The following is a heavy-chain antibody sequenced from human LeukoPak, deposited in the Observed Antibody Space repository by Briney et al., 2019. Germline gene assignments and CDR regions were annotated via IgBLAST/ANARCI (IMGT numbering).Heavy chain of an antibody. CDR2: IYYSGST. V-gene: IGHV4-61*05. CDR1: GGSISSSSYY. Sequence: ASETLSLTCTVSGGSISSSSYYWGWIRQPPGKGLEWIGYIYYSGSTNYNPSLKSRVTISVDTSKNQFSLKLSSVTAADTAVYYCARTYYDFWSGYLDYYYMDVWGKGTTVTVSS. CDR3: ARTYYDFWSGYLDYYYMDV. J-gene: IGHJ6*03. D-gene: IGHD3-3*01.